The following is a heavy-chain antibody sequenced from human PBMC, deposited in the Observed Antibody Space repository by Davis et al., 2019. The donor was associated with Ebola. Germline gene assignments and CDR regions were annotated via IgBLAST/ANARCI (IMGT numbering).Heavy chain of an antibody. V-gene: IGHV4-59*01. J-gene: IGHJ5*02. CDR2: IYYSVSA. Sequence: PSETLSLTCSVSGGSIRSYYWTWIRQPPGKGLEWIGNIYYSVSAHDNPSLKSRVTMSIDTSNNHFSLKLSSLTAADTAVYFCATTYSSSGHLDRWGQGTLVTVSS. CDR3: ATTYSSSGHLDR. CDR1: GGSIRSYY. D-gene: IGHD6-6*01.